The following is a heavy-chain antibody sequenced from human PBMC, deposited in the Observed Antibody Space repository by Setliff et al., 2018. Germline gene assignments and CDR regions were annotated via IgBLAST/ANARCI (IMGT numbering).Heavy chain of an antibody. CDR1: GFNFSINDMTYG. Sequence: GGSLRLSCAASGFNFSINDMTYGMSWVRQAPGKGLQWVSGISGNSGSTYYAASVKGRFTISRDNAKNSLSLQMNGLRAEDTSVYYCGRDVFDFRTGQGGPWGQGTRVTVSS. D-gene: IGHD3-3*01. CDR2: ISGNSGST. J-gene: IGHJ5*02. V-gene: IGHV3-23*01. CDR3: GRDVFDFRTGQGGP.